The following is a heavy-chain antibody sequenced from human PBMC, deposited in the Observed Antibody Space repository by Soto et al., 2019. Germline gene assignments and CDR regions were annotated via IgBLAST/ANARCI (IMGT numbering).Heavy chain of an antibody. CDR2: IIPIFGTA. Sequence: ARGVAFSCKSISSARQSPGQGLEWMGGIIPIFGTANYAQKFQGRVTITADESTSTAYMELSSLRSEDTAVYYCAREWRTPDAPLEYYYYYGMDVWGQGTTVTVSS. J-gene: IGHJ6*02. V-gene: IGHV1-69*01. CDR3: AREWRTPDAPLEYYYYYGMDV. D-gene: IGHD1-1*01. CDR1: GVAFSCKS.